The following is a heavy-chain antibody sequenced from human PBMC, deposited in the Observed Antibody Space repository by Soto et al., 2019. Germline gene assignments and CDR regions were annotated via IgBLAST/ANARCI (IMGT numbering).Heavy chain of an antibody. CDR1: GYTFSDYD. CDR2: MNPYSGNT. J-gene: IGHJ5*02. CDR3: ARGLFRRSWFAP. Sequence: QVQLVQSGAEVKKPGASVKVSCKASGYTFSDYDINWVRQAAGQGLEWMGWMNPYSGNTGYAQKYEGRLNMTLHTPIPTAYLELSSLTCEDTAIYYGARGLFRRSWFAPGGQGPLVPVSS. V-gene: IGHV1-8*01.